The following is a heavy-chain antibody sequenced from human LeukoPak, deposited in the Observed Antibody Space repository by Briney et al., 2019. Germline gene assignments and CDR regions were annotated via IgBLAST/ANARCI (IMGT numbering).Heavy chain of an antibody. J-gene: IGHJ4*02. D-gene: IGHD6-13*01. V-gene: IGHV3-48*03. Sequence: TGGSLRLSCEASGFIFSSYEMNWVRQAPGKGLEWVSFISSSGRTMYYADSVKGRFTVSRDNSKNTLYLQMNSLRAEDTAVYYCARDPPTRQYTNSFSLDYWGRGTLVTVSS. CDR3: ARDPPTRQYTNSFSLDY. CDR1: GFIFSSYE. CDR2: ISSSGRTM.